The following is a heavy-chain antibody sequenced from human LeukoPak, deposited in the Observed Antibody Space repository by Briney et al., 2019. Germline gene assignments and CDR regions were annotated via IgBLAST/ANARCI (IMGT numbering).Heavy chain of an antibody. J-gene: IGHJ5*02. D-gene: IGHD5-24*01. CDR3: ARDPGRWLQLGYGWFDP. Sequence: GGSLRLSCAASGFTFSSYSMNWVRQAPGKGLEWVAVIWYDGSNKYYADSVKGRFTISRDNSKNTLYLQMNSLRAEDTAVYYCARDPGRWLQLGYGWFDPWGQGTLVTVSS. CDR2: IWYDGSNK. V-gene: IGHV3-33*08. CDR1: GFTFSSYS.